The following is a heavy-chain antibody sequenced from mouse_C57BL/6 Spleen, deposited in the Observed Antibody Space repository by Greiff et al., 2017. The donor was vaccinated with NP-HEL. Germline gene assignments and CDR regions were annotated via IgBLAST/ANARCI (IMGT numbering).Heavy chain of an antibody. Sequence: EVQVVESEGGLVQPGSSMKLSCTASGFTFSDYYMAWVRQVPEKGLEWVANINYDGSSTYYLDSLKSRFIISRDNAKNILYLQMSSLKSEDTATYYCARDNGYYYFDYWGQGTTLTVSS. V-gene: IGHV5-16*01. CDR2: INYDGSST. D-gene: IGHD2-3*01. J-gene: IGHJ2*01. CDR1: GFTFSDYY. CDR3: ARDNGYYYFDY.